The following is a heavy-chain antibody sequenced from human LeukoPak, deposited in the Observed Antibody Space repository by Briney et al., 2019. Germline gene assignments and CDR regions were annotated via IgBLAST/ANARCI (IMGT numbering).Heavy chain of an antibody. CDR1: SGSISSGGYY. V-gene: IGHV4-30-2*01. CDR3: ARAYQLLVYDC. D-gene: IGHD2-2*01. Sequence: SQTLSLTCTVSSGSISSGGYYWSWIRQPPGKGLEWIGYIYHSGSTYYNPSLKSRVTVSVDRSMNQFSLKLTSVTAADTAVYYCARAYQLLVYDCWGQGTLVTVSS. CDR2: IYHSGST. J-gene: IGHJ4*02.